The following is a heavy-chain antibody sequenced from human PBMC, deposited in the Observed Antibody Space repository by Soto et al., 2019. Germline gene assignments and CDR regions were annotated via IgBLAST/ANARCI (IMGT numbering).Heavy chain of an antibody. CDR3: ARAITVDTALVPVFDY. D-gene: IGHD5-18*01. CDR1: GGTFSSYA. V-gene: IGHV1-69*12. J-gene: IGHJ4*02. CDR2: IIPIFGTA. Sequence: QVQLVQSGAEVKKPGSSVKVSCKASGGTFSSYAISWVRQAPGQGLEWMGGIIPIFGTANYAQKFQGRVTITADESRSTAYMGLSSLRSEDTAVYYCARAITVDTALVPVFDYWGQGTLVTVSS.